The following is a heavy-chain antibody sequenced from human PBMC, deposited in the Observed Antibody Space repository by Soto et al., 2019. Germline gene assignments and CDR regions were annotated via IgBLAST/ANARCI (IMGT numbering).Heavy chain of an antibody. V-gene: IGHV4-39*01. Sequence: QLQLQESGPGLVKPSETLSLTCTVSGGSISSSSYYWGWIRQPPGKGLEWIGSIYYSGSTYYNPSLKSRVTLSVDTSKNQFSLKLSSVTAADTAVYYCARGIDIPRGPWFDPWGQGTLVTVSS. CDR1: GGSISSSSYY. CDR3: ARGIDIPRGPWFDP. D-gene: IGHD2-21*01. J-gene: IGHJ5*02. CDR2: IYYSGST.